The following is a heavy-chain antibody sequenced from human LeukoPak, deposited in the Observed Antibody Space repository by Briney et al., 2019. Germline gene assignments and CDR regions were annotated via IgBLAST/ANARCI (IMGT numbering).Heavy chain of an antibody. V-gene: IGHV4-34*01. CDR3: ARGPSISETGYFDY. Sequence: SETLSLTCAVYGGSFSAYYWSWIRQSPGKGLEWIAEINHRGDTNYNPSVKSRVSISVDTSKNQFSLKVTSLTAADTAVYYCARGPSISETGYFDYWGQGTLVTVSS. D-gene: IGHD1-1*01. J-gene: IGHJ4*03. CDR1: GGSFSAYY. CDR2: INHRGDT.